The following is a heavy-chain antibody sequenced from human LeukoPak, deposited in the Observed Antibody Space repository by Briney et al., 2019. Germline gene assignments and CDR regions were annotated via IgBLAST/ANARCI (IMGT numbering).Heavy chain of an antibody. V-gene: IGHV4-4*07. D-gene: IGHD6-13*01. CDR2: IYTSGST. Sequence: PSETLSLTCTVSGGSISSYYWSWIRQPAGKGLEWIGRIYTSGSTNYNPSLKSRVTMSVDTSKNQFSLKLSSVTAADTAVYYCARCSSWQTTLGAFDIWGQGTMVTVSS. CDR3: ARCSSWQTTLGAFDI. J-gene: IGHJ3*02. CDR1: GGSISSYY.